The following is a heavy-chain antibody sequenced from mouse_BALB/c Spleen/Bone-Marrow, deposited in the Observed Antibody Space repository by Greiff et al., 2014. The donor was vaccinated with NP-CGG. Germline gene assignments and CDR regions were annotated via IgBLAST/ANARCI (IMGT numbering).Heavy chain of an antibody. CDR2: IDPSDSET. J-gene: IGHJ1*01. Sequence: QVQLQQSGAELVKPGAPVKLSCKASGYTFTSYWMDWVKQRPGRGLEWIGRIDPSDSETHYNQKFKDKATLTVDKSSGTAYIQLSSLTSEDSAVYYCARSHGYYPYWYFDVWGAGTTVTVSS. CDR3: ARSHGYYPYWYFDV. D-gene: IGHD2-3*01. CDR1: GYTFTSYW. V-gene: IGHV1-69*02.